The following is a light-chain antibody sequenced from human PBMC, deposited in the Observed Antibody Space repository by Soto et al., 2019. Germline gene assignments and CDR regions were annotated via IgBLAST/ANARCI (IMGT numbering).Light chain of an antibody. CDR1: QTVLYSSNNKNH. J-gene: IGKJ1*01. CDR2: WAS. V-gene: IGKV4-1*01. CDR3: QHYYSTPRT. Sequence: DIVMTQSPDSLSVSLGERATINCKSSQTVLYSSNNKNHLAWYQQRPGQPPKLLFSWASTRESGVPDRFSASGSGTAFTLSIGSLQAEDVAVYYCQHYYSTPRTFGQGTKVDIK.